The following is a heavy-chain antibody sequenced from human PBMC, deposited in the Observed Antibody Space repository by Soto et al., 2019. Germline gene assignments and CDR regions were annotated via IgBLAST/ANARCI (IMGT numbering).Heavy chain of an antibody. CDR1: GYTFTSYA. D-gene: IGHD3-9*01. Sequence: ASVKVSCKASGYTFTSYAMHWVRQAPGQRLEWMGWINAGNGNTKYSQKFQGRVTITRDTSASTAYMELSSLRSEDTAVYYCARTRGLGPDWSPGWFDPWGQGTLVTVSS. CDR3: ARTRGLGPDWSPGWFDP. J-gene: IGHJ5*02. CDR2: INAGNGNT. V-gene: IGHV1-3*01.